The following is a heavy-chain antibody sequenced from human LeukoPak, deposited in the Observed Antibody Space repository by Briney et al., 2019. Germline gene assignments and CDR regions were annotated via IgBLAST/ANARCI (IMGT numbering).Heavy chain of an antibody. CDR1: GFTFSDFG. Sequence: GGSLRLSCAASGFTFSDFGIHWVRQAPGKGLEWVAVISYDGKNKYFADSVRGRFTISRDNSKNTLSLQMNSLRVEDTAVYYCAKDGPYTFGYLDYWGQGTLVTVSS. D-gene: IGHD5-18*01. V-gene: IGHV3-30*18. J-gene: IGHJ4*02. CDR2: ISYDGKNK. CDR3: AKDGPYTFGYLDY.